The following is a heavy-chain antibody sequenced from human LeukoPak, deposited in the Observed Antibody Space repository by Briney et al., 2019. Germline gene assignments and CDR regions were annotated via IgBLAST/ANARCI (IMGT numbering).Heavy chain of an antibody. CDR2: IRYDGSNK. CDR1: GFTFSDYY. D-gene: IGHD2-2*01. J-gene: IGHJ4*02. CDR3: AKENCSSTSCYIDY. V-gene: IGHV3-30*02. Sequence: GGSLRLSCAASGFTFSDYYMSWIRQAPGKGLEWVAFIRYDGSNKYYADSVKGRFTISRDNSKNTLYLQMNSLRAEDTAVYYCAKENCSSTSCYIDYWGQGTLVTVSS.